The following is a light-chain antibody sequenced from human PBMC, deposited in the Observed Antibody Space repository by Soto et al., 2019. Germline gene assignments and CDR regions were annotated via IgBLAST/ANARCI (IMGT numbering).Light chain of an antibody. CDR3: QQHHDFPYT. CDR2: DAS. V-gene: IGKV1-33*01. CDR1: QNINGY. Sequence: DIHMTQSPSSLSASVGDRVTITCRASQNINGYVNWYQQKPGRAPKLLIFDASNLQPGVASRFSGRASGTDFFLTISSLHPEDFATYFCQQHHDFPYTFGQGTKLDIK. J-gene: IGKJ2*01.